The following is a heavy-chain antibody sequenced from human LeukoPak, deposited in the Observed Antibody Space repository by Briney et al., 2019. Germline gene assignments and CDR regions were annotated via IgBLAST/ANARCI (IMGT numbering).Heavy chain of an antibody. CDR1: GFTFNNYG. CDR3: AKAWSYCSSTSCSAPGY. J-gene: IGHJ4*02. D-gene: IGHD2-2*01. V-gene: IGHV3-30*02. CDR2: IWYGGSNK. Sequence: PRGSLRLSPAPSGFTFNNYGMHWGREAPGQRLGWGAFIWYGGSNKYNAASMKGRFTISRDNSKNMLYLQMSSLRAEDTAVYYCAKAWSYCSSTSCSAPGYWGQGTLVTVSS.